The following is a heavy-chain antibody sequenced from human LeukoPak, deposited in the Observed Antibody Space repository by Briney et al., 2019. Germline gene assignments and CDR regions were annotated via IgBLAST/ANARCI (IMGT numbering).Heavy chain of an antibody. J-gene: IGHJ4*02. CDR1: GGSISSSGYY. CDR2: IYYSGST. D-gene: IGHD3/OR15-3a*01. CDR3: ARQTGSGLFILP. Sequence: SETLSLTCTVSGGSISSSGYYWGWIRQPPGKGLEWIGSIYYSGSTYYNASLKSQVSISIDTSKNQFSLRLTSVTAADTAVYYCARQTGSGLFILPGGQGTLVTVSS. V-gene: IGHV4-39*01.